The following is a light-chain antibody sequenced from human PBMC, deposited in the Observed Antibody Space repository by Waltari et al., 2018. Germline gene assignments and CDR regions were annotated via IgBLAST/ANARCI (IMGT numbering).Light chain of an antibody. CDR1: HNINTY. CDR2: DAS. CDR3: QAGSTWPPALT. V-gene: IGKV3-11*01. Sequence: EIVLTQSPVTVSLSPGDSATLSCRARHNINTYLAWYQHKPGQATRLLIYDASNRARGVPARISGSGSGTDFALTISSLEAEDSAVYYCQAGSTWPPALTFGGGSKVEIK. J-gene: IGKJ4*01.